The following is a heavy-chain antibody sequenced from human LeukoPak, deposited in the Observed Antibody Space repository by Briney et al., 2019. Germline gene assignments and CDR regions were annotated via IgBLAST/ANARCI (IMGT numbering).Heavy chain of an antibody. Sequence: SETLSLTCTVSGGSISSGGHYWSWIRQPAGKGLEWIGRVYTSGSTNYNPSLKSRVTMSVDTSKKQFSLKVSSVSAADTAIYYCARESKAVAGTFDYWGQGTLVTVSS. V-gene: IGHV4-61*02. D-gene: IGHD6-19*01. J-gene: IGHJ4*02. CDR2: VYTSGST. CDR1: GGSISSGGHY. CDR3: ARESKAVAGTFDY.